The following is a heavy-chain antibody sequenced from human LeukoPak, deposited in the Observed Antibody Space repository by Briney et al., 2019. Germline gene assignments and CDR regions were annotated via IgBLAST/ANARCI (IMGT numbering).Heavy chain of an antibody. CDR3: ARVRVVRGVSDAFDI. Sequence: GASVKVSCKASGYTFTGYYMHWVRQAPGQGLEWMGWINPNSGGTNYAQKFQGRVTMTRDTSISTAYMELSRLRSDDTAVYYCARVRVVRGVSDAFDIWGQGTMVTVSS. D-gene: IGHD3-10*01. CDR2: INPNSGGT. CDR1: GYTFTGYY. J-gene: IGHJ3*02. V-gene: IGHV1-2*02.